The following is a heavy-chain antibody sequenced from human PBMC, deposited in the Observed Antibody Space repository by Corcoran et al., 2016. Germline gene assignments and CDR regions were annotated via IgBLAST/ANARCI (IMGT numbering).Heavy chain of an antibody. CDR2: ITGDGSDT. J-gene: IGHJ3*01. CDR1: GFAFSTYW. V-gene: IGHV3-74*03. D-gene: IGHD6-25*01. Sequence: EVQLVESGGGLVQPGGSPRLSCAASGFAFSTYWMHWVRQVPGKGLMWVSRITGDGSDTTYADSVKGRFTISRDNTENTLYLQMDSLRAEDTAVYYCARGGGWSSGRFRAFGFWGQGTMVTVSS. CDR3: ARGGGWSSGRFRAFGF.